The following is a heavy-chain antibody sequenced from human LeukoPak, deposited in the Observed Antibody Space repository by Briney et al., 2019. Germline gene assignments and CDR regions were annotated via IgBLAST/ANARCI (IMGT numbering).Heavy chain of an antibody. V-gene: IGHV1-69*13. CDR3: ARSRSIAAPNWFDP. J-gene: IGHJ5*02. D-gene: IGHD6-6*01. CDR1: GGTFSSYA. CDR2: LIPIFGTA. Sequence: GASVKVSCKASGGTFSSYAISWVRQAPGQGLEWMGGLIPIFGTANYAQKFQGRVTITADESTSTAYMELSSLRSEDTAVYYCARSRSIAAPNWFDPWGQGTLVTVSS.